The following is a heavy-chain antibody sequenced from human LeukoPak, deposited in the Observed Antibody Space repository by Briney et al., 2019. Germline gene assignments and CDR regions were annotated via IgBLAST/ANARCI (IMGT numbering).Heavy chain of an antibody. CDR2: LSSSSSVI. D-gene: IGHD5-18*01. Sequence: GGSLRLSCAASGFTFSTYAMDWVRQAPGKGLEWVSYLSSSSSVIYHADSVKGRFTISRDNAKNSLYLQMNSLRAEDMALYYCAKDGYGYSFTFDYWGQGTLVTVSS. CDR3: AKDGYGYSFTFDY. V-gene: IGHV3-48*04. J-gene: IGHJ4*02. CDR1: GFTFSTYA.